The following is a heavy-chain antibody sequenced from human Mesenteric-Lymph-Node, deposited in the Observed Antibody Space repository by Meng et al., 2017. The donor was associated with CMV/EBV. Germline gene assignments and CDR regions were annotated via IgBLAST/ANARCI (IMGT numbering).Heavy chain of an antibody. CDR2: INHSGSA. D-gene: IGHD6-6*01. J-gene: IGHJ4*02. CDR1: GGSFSGYY. V-gene: IGHV4-34*01. CDR3: ARLSSASSSSI. Sequence: GSLRLSCAVYGGSFSGYYWTWIRQPPGKGLEWIGEINHSGSANYNPSLKSRVTISADMSKKQFSLKLTSVTAADTAVYYCARLSSASSSSIWGQGTLVTVSS.